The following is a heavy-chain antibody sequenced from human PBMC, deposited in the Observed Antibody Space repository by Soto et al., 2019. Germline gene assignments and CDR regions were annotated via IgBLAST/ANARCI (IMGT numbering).Heavy chain of an antibody. CDR2: IIPIFGTA. CDR1: GVTFSSYA. CDR3: ASQTPGIGRYWYFDL. Sequence: ASVKVSCKASGVTFSSYAISWVRQAPGQGLEWMGGIIPIFGTANYAQKFQGRVTITADESTSTAYMELSSLRSEDTAVYYCASQTPGIGRYWYFDLWGRGTLVTVSS. J-gene: IGHJ2*01. V-gene: IGHV1-69*13. D-gene: IGHD1-20*01.